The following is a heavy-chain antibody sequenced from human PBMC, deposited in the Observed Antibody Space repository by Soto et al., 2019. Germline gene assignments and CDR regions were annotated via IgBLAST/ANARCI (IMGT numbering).Heavy chain of an antibody. J-gene: IGHJ6*02. D-gene: IGHD6-13*01. Sequence: PGGSLRLSCAASGFTFSSYAMSWVRQAPGKGLEWVSAISGSGGSTYYADSVKGRFTISRDNSKNMLYLQMNSLRAGDTAVYYCAKDLRLGSSWSSYYYYGMDVWGQGTTVTVSS. CDR1: GFTFSSYA. V-gene: IGHV3-23*01. CDR2: ISGSGGST. CDR3: AKDLRLGSSWSSYYYYGMDV.